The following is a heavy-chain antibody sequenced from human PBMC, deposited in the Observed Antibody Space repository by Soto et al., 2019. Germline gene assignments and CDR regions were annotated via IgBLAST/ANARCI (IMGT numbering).Heavy chain of an antibody. V-gene: IGHV3-30-3*01. CDR2: ISYDGSHK. J-gene: IGHJ4*02. D-gene: IGHD6-19*01. CDR3: ARTTTVAGTPEFDY. Sequence: QVQLVESGGGVVQPGRSLRLSCAASGFTFSSFSLHWVRQAPGKGLEWLALISYDGSHKYNADAVKGRFTISRDNSKNTLYLQLNGLRLEDTAVYYCARTTTVAGTPEFDYWGQGTLVTVSS. CDR1: GFTFSSFS.